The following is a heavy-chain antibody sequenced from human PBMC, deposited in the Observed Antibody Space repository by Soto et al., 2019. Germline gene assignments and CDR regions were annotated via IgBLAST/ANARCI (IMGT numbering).Heavy chain of an antibody. J-gene: IGHJ5*02. CDR3: ARDLTVVPAAIFWFDP. CDR2: ISSSSSYI. D-gene: IGHD2-2*02. CDR1: GFTFSSYS. Sequence: GGSLRLSCAASGFTFSSYSMNWVRQAPGKGLEWVSSISSSSSYIYYADSVKGRFTISRDNAKNSLYLQMNSLRAEDTAVYYCARDLTVVPAAIFWFDPWGQGTLVTVSS. V-gene: IGHV3-21*01.